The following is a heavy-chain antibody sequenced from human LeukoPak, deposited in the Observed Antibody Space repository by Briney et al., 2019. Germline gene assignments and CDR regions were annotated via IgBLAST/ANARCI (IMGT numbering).Heavy chain of an antibody. D-gene: IGHD1-26*01. CDR2: ISYDGSNK. Sequence: PGGSLRLSCAASGFTFSSYGMHWVRQAPGKGLEWVAVISYDGSNKYYADSVKGRFTISRDNSKNTLYLQMNSLRAEDTAVYYCAKAWEPSYYYYMDVWGKGTTVTVSS. CDR3: AKAWEPSYYYYMDV. V-gene: IGHV3-30*18. CDR1: GFTFSSYG. J-gene: IGHJ6*03.